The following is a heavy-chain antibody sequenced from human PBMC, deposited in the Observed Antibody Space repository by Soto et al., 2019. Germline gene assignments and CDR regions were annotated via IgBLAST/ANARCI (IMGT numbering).Heavy chain of an antibody. CDR2: IYYSGST. J-gene: IGHJ1*01. D-gene: IGHD6-19*01. V-gene: IGHV4-31*03. Sequence: QVQLQESGPGLVKPSQTLSLTCTVSGGSISSGGYYWSWIRQHPGKGLEWIGYIYYSGSTYYNPSLKSRVTISVDTSKNQFSLKLSSVTAADTAVYYCARTLAVAGTNINIYFQHCGHGTLVTVSS. CDR1: GGSISSGGYY. CDR3: ARTLAVAGTNINIYFQH.